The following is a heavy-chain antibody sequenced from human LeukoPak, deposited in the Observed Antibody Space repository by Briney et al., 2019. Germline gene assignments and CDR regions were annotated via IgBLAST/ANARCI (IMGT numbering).Heavy chain of an antibody. D-gene: IGHD3-9*01. J-gene: IGHJ4*02. CDR3: ARDREYYDILTGSFDY. CDR1: GFTFSSYS. Sequence: GGSLRLSCAASGFTFSSYSMNWVRQAPGKGLEWVSSISSSSSYIYYADSVKGRFTISRDNAKNSLYLQMNSLRAEDTAVYYCARDREYYDILTGSFDYWGRGTLVTVSS. CDR2: ISSSSSYI. V-gene: IGHV3-21*01.